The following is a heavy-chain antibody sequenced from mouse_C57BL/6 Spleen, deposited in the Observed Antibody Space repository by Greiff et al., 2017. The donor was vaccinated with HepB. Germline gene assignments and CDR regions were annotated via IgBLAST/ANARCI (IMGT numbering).Heavy chain of an antibody. Sequence: QVHVKQPGAELVRPGSSVKLSCKASGYTFTSYWMHWVKQRPIQGLEWIGNIDPSDSETHYNQKFKDKATLTVDKSSSTAYMQLSSLTSEDSAVYYCARRLYYGNYYAMDYWGQGTSVTVSS. J-gene: IGHJ4*01. CDR3: ARRLYYGNYYAMDY. D-gene: IGHD1-1*01. CDR2: IDPSDSET. V-gene: IGHV1-52*01. CDR1: GYTFTSYW.